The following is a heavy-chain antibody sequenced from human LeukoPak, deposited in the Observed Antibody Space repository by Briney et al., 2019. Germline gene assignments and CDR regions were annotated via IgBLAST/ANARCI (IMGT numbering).Heavy chain of an antibody. CDR3: AKDFFGYFDWLYYLDY. J-gene: IGHJ4*02. Sequence: PGGSLRLSCAASGFTFSSYGMSWVRQAPGKGLEWVSAISGSGGSTYYADSVKGRFTISRDNSKNTLYLQMNSLRAEDTAVYYCAKDFFGYFDWLYYLDYWGQGTLVTVSS. V-gene: IGHV3-23*01. CDR2: ISGSGGST. CDR1: GFTFSSYG. D-gene: IGHD3-9*01.